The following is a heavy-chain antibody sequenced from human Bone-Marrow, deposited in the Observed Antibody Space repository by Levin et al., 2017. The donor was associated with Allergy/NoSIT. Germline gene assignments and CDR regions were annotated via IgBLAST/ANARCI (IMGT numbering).Heavy chain of an antibody. CDR2: IYSGSKT. V-gene: IGHV3-53*01. J-gene: IGHJ5*01. CDR3: ARAKSYYWGFES. Sequence: GGSLRLSCRASGLNVSSTYMNWVRQAPGQGLEWVSIIYSGSKTYYADSVEGRFTISRDNSKNVLYLQMNSLRVEDTAIYYFARAKSYYWGFESWGLGTLVTVSS. CDR1: GLNVSSTY. D-gene: IGHD3-10*01.